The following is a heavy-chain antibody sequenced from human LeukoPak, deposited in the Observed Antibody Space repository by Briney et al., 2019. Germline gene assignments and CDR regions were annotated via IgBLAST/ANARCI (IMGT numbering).Heavy chain of an antibody. CDR3: ARGRELWSGYYEGY. CDR1: GGSISSGGYY. D-gene: IGHD3-3*01. V-gene: IGHV3-48*02. Sequence: LSLTCTVSGGSISSGGYYWSWVRQAPGKGLEWVSYISSSSSTIYYADSVKGRFTISRDNAKNSLYLQMNSLRDEDTAVYYCARGRELWSGYYEGYWGQGTLVTVSS. J-gene: IGHJ4*02. CDR2: ISSSSSTI.